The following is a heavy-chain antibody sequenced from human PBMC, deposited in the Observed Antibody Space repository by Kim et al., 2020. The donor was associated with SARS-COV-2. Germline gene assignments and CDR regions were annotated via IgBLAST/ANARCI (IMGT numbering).Heavy chain of an antibody. CDR3: ARVGSSSWYFFDY. Sequence: YAQKFQGRVTITADESTSTAYMELSSLRSEDTAVYYCARVGSSSWYFFDYWGQGTLVTVSS. J-gene: IGHJ4*02. V-gene: IGHV1-69*01. D-gene: IGHD6-13*01.